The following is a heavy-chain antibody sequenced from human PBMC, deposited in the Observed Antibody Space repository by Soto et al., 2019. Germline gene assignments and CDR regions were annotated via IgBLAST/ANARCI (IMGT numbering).Heavy chain of an antibody. D-gene: IGHD3-3*01. J-gene: IGHJ5*02. CDR2: ISGSGGST. CDR3: ARHRYDFWSGYSHFSWFDP. CDR1: GFTFSSYA. Sequence: HPGGSLRLSCAASGFTFSSYAMSWVRQAPGKGLEWVSAISGSGGSTYYADSVKGRFTISRDNSKNTLYLQMNSLRAEDTAVYYCARHRYDFWSGYSHFSWFDPWGQGTLVTVSS. V-gene: IGHV3-23*01.